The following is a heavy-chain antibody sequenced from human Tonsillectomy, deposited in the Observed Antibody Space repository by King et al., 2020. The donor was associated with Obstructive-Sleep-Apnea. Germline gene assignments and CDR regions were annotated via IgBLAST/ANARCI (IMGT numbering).Heavy chain of an antibody. CDR2: ISSSSSYI. D-gene: IGHD6-13*01. Sequence: LVESGGGLVKPGGSLRLSCAASGSTFSSYSMNWVRQAPGKGLEWVSSISSSSSYIYYADSVKGRFTISRDNAKNSLYLQMNSLRAEDTAVYYCAQGSSWDYYYYGMDVWGQGTTVTVSS. V-gene: IGHV3-21*01. CDR1: GSTFSSYS. CDR3: AQGSSWDYYYYGMDV. J-gene: IGHJ6*02.